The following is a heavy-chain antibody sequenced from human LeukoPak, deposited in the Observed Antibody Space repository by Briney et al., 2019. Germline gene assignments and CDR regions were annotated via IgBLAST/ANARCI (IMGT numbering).Heavy chain of an antibody. Sequence: ASVKVSCKASGYTFTGYYMHWVRQAPGQGLQWMGWINPNSGDTNYAQKFQGRVTMTRDTSITTAYMELRSLEYDDTAVYYCAKDFRDQWLVNAFHIWGQGTMVTVSS. CDR3: AKDFRDQWLVNAFHI. D-gene: IGHD6-19*01. CDR2: INPNSGDT. J-gene: IGHJ3*02. CDR1: GYTFTGYY. V-gene: IGHV1-2*02.